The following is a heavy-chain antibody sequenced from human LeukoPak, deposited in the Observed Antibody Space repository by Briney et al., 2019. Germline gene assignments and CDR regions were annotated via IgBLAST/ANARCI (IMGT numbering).Heavy chain of an antibody. D-gene: IGHD6-19*01. CDR2: INHSGST. Sequence: SETLSLTCAVYGGSFSGYYWSWIRQPPGKGLEWIGEINHSGSTNYNPSLKSRVTISVDTSKNQFSLKLSSVTAADTAVYYCARAEQWLVYYFDYCGQGTLVTVSS. V-gene: IGHV4-34*01. J-gene: IGHJ4*02. CDR3: ARAEQWLVYYFDY. CDR1: GGSFSGYY.